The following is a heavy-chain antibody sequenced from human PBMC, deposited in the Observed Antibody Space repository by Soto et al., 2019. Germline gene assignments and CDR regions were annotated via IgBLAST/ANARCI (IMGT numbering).Heavy chain of an antibody. CDR2: INHSGTS. Sequence: QVQLQQSGAGLLKPSETLSLNCTVSGGSFRGYYWGWVRRPPGKGLEWIGEINHSGTSNYHPSLKSRVTISVATSKNQFSLTVNSVTPADTAVYYCARGEITLLGGMDVWGQGTTVTVSS. D-gene: IGHD3-10*01. CDR1: GGSFRGYY. CDR3: ARGEITLLGGMDV. J-gene: IGHJ6*02. V-gene: IGHV4-34*02.